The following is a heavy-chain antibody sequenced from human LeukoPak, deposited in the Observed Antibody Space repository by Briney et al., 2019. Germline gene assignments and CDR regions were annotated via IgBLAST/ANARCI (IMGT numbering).Heavy chain of an antibody. V-gene: IGHV3-23*01. J-gene: IGHJ4*02. Sequence: PGGSLRLSCAASGFTFSSYAMSWVRQAPGKGLEWVSAISGSGGSTYYADSVKGRFTISRDNSKNTLYLQMNSLRAEDTAVYYCAKTLTGSYYLGGFDYWGQGTLVTVSS. D-gene: IGHD1-26*01. CDR3: AKTLTGSYYLGGFDY. CDR2: ISGSGGST. CDR1: GFTFSSYA.